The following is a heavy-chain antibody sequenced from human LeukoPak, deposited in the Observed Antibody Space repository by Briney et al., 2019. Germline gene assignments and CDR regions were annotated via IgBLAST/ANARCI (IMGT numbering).Heavy chain of an antibody. CDR3: AKIPDVSDY. J-gene: IGHJ4*02. CDR2: IGASGDSM. CDR1: GFTFSSYA. V-gene: IGHV3-23*01. D-gene: IGHD5/OR15-5a*01. Sequence: GGSLRLSCAVSGFTFSSYAMIWVRQAPGRGLVWVSSIGASGDSMYYTDSVKGRFTISRDNSKNTLYLQMSSLRVEDTAVYYCAKIPDVSDYWGQGTLVTVSS.